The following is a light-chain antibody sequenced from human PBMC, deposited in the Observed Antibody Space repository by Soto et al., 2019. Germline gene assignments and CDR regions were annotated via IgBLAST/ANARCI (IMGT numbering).Light chain of an antibody. CDR3: CSYAGSYTFVL. Sequence: QSALTQPRSVSGSPGQSVTISCTGTSSDVGGYDYVSWYQQHPGKAPKLIIYDVTKRPSGVPDRFSGSQSGNTASLTISGLQAEDEADYYCCSYAGSYTFVLFGGGTQLTVL. V-gene: IGLV2-11*01. CDR2: DVT. CDR1: SSDVGGYDY. J-gene: IGLJ7*01.